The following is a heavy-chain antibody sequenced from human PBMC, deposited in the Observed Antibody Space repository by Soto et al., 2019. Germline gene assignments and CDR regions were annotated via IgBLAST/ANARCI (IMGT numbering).Heavy chain of an antibody. J-gene: IGHJ4*02. CDR2: ISAYNGNT. V-gene: IGHV1-18*01. CDR1: GYTFTSYG. CDR3: ASAKMVFEPVAVVEFDY. Sequence: ASVKVSCKASGYTFTSYGISWVRQAPGQGLEWMGWISAYNGNTNYAQKLQGRVTMTTDTSTSTAYMKLRSLRSDDTAVYYCASAKMVFEPVAVVEFDYWGRGTLVTVSS. D-gene: IGHD2-2*01.